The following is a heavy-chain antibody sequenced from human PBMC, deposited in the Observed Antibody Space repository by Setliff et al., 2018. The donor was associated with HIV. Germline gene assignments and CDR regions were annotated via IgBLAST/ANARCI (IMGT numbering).Heavy chain of an antibody. J-gene: IGHJ6*02. Sequence: PGGSLRLSCAASGFTFSNYAMGWVRQGPGKGLEWVSTIGAAGYPTHYAESVKGRFTISKDNSQNALYLQMNSLTDEDTAVYYCTRKLAPGHGMDVWGQGTTVTVSS. CDR1: GFTFSNYA. CDR3: TRKLAPGHGMDV. D-gene: IGHD1-7*01. V-gene: IGHV3-23*01. CDR2: IGAAGYPT.